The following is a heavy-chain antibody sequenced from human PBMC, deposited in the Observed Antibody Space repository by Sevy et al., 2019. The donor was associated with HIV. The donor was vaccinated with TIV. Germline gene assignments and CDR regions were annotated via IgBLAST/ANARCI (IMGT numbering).Heavy chain of an antibody. J-gene: IGHJ6*02. D-gene: IGHD2-8*01. V-gene: IGHV1-18*01. CDR1: GYTFNEFG. Sequence: ASVKVSCKDSGYTFNEFGISWVRQAPGQGLEWMGYISGDSGKTEYAQKFQGRVTVTTDITRSTTYLEVRGLRSDDTAVYYCARDGLMEKKRLPGTKIYYIMDVWGQGTTVTVSS. CDR3: ARDGLMEKKRLPGTKIYYIMDV. CDR2: ISGDSGKT.